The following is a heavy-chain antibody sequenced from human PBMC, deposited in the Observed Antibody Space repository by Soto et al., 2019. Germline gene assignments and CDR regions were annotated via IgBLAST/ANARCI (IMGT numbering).Heavy chain of an antibody. CDR1: GYSFSDYW. D-gene: IGHD2-21*01. Sequence: PGEALKISCKASGYSFSDYWIGWLRQMPGRGLGWMGIVYPDDADTKNRDSLQGQVTVSADKAISTTSVQWSSRKASDTAMYYYARRGEYSGTSTCGFDHWGQGTLVTVSS. CDR2: VYPDDADT. J-gene: IGHJ5*02. V-gene: IGHV5-51*01. CDR3: ARRGEYSGTSTCGFDH.